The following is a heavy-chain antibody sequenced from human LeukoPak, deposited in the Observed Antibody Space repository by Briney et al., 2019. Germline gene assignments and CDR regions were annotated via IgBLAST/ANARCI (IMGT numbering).Heavy chain of an antibody. V-gene: IGHV1-18*04. Sequence: GASVKVSCKASGYTFTSYGISWVRQAPGQGLEWMGWISAYNGNRNYAQKLQGRVTMTTDTSTSTAYMELRSLRSDDTAVYYCARDQGITMVRGVIIHEYFQHWGQGTLVTVSS. D-gene: IGHD3-10*01. CDR3: ARDQGITMVRGVIIHEYFQH. CDR1: GYTFTSYG. J-gene: IGHJ1*01. CDR2: ISAYNGNR.